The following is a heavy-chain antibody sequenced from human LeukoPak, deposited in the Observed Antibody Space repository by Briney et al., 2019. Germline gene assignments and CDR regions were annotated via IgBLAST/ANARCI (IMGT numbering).Heavy chain of an antibody. CDR3: ARRAVAHFDH. Sequence: SQTLSLTCAISGDSVSSNSAAWNWIRQSPSRGLEWLGRTYYRSKWYNDYALSVKSRIIINADTSKNQFSLQLNSVTPEDTAVYCGARRAVAHFDHWGQGTLVTVSS. CDR2: TYYRSKWYN. D-gene: IGHD6-19*01. J-gene: IGHJ4*02. V-gene: IGHV6-1*01. CDR1: GDSVSSNSAA.